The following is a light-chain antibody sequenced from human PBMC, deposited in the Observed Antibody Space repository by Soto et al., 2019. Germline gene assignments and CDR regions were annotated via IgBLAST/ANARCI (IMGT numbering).Light chain of an antibody. J-gene: IGLJ1*01. CDR3: QSYDTTLSYV. V-gene: IGLV1-40*01. CDR1: TTNIRSHYD. Sequence: QSVLTQPASVSGAPGHRVTISCDGSTTNIRSHYDVHWYQQLPGTAPKLLISYNSNRPSGVPDRFSGSKSGTSASLVITGLQAEDEADYYCQSYDTTLSYVSGSGTKVNV. CDR2: YNS.